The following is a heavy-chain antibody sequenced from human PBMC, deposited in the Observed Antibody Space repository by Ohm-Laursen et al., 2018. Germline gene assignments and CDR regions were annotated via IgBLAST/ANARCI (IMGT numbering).Heavy chain of an antibody. CDR2: IWHDGSNK. CDR3: ARHDGYGR. CDR1: GFSFSSYG. D-gene: IGHD5-24*01. V-gene: IGHV3-33*08. J-gene: IGHJ4*02. Sequence: SLRLSCAASGFSFSSYGMNWVRQAPGKGLEWVAIIWHDGSNKYYADSVKGRFTISRDNSKNTLYLQMNSLRAEDTAVYYCARHDGYGRWGQGTRVTVSS.